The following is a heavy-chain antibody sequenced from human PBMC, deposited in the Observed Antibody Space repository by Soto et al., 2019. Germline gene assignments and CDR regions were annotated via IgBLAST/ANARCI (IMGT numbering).Heavy chain of an antibody. V-gene: IGHV3-21*01. CDR1: GFTFSTYN. Sequence: EVQLVESGGGLVKPGGSLRLSCAASGFTFSTYNMYWVRQAPGKGLEWVSSIGISSIHIYEADSVKGRFTISRDNPKNSLYPQMNGLRADDTAVYYCARLHCGTVTAFDYWGQGTPVTVSS. CDR3: ARLHCGTVTAFDY. D-gene: IGHD2-21*02. J-gene: IGHJ4*02. CDR2: IGISSIHI.